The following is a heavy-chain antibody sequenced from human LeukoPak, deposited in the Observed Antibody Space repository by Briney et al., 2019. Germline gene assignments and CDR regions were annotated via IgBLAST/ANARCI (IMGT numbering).Heavy chain of an antibody. CDR3: ARQYYYYSIDS. J-gene: IGHJ4*02. D-gene: IGHD3-22*01. V-gene: IGHV4-59*08. Sequence: SETLSLTCTVSGASISSYYWSWIRQPPGKGVEWIGYIHYSEGTKYNPSLKSRVTISVDASKNQFSLKLSSVTAADTAVYYCARQYYYYSIDSWGQGTLVTVSS. CDR2: IHYSEGT. CDR1: GASISSYY.